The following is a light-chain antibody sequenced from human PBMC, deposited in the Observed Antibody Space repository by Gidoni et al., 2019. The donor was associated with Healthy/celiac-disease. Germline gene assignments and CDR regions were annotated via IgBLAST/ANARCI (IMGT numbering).Light chain of an antibody. CDR2: AAS. CDR1: QSISSY. Sequence: DIQMTQSPSSLSASVGDRVTITCRASQSISSYLNWYQQKPGQAPKLLIYAASSLQSGVPSRFSGSGSGTDFTLNISSLQPEDFATYYCQQSYSTPPTFGQGTKVEIK. J-gene: IGKJ1*01. V-gene: IGKV1-39*01. CDR3: QQSYSTPPT.